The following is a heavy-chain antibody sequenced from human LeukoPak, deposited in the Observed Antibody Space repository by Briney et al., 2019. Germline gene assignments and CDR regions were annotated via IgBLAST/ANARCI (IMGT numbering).Heavy chain of an antibody. CDR1: GFTFSTYN. J-gene: IGHJ6*03. CDR2: ITSSSSYI. D-gene: IGHD1-26*01. CDR3: ARDPYSGSYGDYYYYYMGV. V-gene: IGHV3-21*01. Sequence: PGGSLRLSCAASGFTFSTYNMNWVRQAPGKGLEWLSSITSSSSYIYYADSVKGRFTISRDNAKNSLYLQMNSLRDEDTAVYYCARDPYSGSYGDYYYYYMGVWGKGTTVTISS.